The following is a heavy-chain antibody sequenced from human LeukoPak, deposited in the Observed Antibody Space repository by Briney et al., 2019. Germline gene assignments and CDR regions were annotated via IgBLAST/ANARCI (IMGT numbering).Heavy chain of an antibody. CDR3: AREYYYGSGNYYNRIDY. CDR2: IDPNSGGT. D-gene: IGHD3-10*01. CDR1: GYTFTGYY. J-gene: IGHJ4*02. Sequence: ASVKVSCKASGYTFTGYYMHWVRQAPGQGLEWMGWIDPNSGGTNYAQKFQGRVTMTRDTSISTAYMVLDRLRSDDTAVYYCAREYYYGSGNYYNRIDYWGQGTLVTVSS. V-gene: IGHV1-2*02.